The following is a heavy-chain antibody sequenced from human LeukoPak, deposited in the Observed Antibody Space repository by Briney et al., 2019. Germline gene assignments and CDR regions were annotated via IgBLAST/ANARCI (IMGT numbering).Heavy chain of an antibody. Sequence: SSVKVSCKASGGTFSSYTISWVRQAPGQGLEWVGRIIHILGIANYAQKFQGRVTITADKSTSTAYMELSSLRSEDTAVYYCARDPIYNWNDWSPWFDPWGQGTLVTVSS. CDR1: GGTFSSYT. CDR3: ARDPIYNWNDWSPWFDP. D-gene: IGHD1-20*01. CDR2: IIHILGIA. J-gene: IGHJ5*02. V-gene: IGHV1-69*02.